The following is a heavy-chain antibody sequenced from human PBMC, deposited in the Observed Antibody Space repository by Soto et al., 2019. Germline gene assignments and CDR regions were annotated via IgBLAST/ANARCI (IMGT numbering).Heavy chain of an antibody. Sequence: GGSLRLSCAASAFTFSNAWMNWVRQAPGKGREWVGRIKSKVDGGKTDYAAPVKGRMTISRHDPKTTLYLQRNSLKPEATAVYYWAKDFRRRRWAGANYWGKGTLVTASS. J-gene: IGHJ4*02. V-gene: IGHV3-15*07. CDR1: AFTFSNAW. CDR3: AKDFRRRRWAGANY. CDR2: IKSKVDGGKT. D-gene: IGHD1-26*01.